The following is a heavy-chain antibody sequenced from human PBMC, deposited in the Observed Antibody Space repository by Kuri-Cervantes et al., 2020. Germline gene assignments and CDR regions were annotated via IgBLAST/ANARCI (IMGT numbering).Heavy chain of an antibody. D-gene: IGHD2-8*02. CDR3: ARDPGGHFDY. CDR2: INPNSGGT. CDR1: GYTFTSYD. V-gene: IGHV1-2*04. Sequence: ASVKVSCKASGYTFTSYDINWVRQAPGQGLEWMGWINPNSGGTNYAQKFQGWVTMTRDTFISTAYMELSRLRSDDTAVYYCARDPGGHFDYWGQGTLVTVSS. J-gene: IGHJ4*02.